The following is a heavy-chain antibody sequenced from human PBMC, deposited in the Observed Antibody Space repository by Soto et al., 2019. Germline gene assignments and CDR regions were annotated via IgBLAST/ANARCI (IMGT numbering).Heavy chain of an antibody. D-gene: IGHD6-13*01. CDR3: ATAYRSRWELQGY. CDR1: GFTFSGYG. CDR2: IWDDGNNK. Sequence: QVQLVESGGGVVQPGRSLRLSCVASGFTFSGYGMHWVRQSPGKGLEWVAVIWDDGNNKYYADSVKGRFTISRDNPKNSLYLEMNSLRAEDTALYYCATAYRSRWELQGYWGQGTLVTVSS. V-gene: IGHV3-33*01. J-gene: IGHJ4*02.